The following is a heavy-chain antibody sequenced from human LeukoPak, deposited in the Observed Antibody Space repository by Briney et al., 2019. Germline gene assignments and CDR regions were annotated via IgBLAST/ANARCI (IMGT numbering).Heavy chain of an antibody. CDR2: IYYSGST. CDR3: ARVRPAVYDSSGTSFDY. V-gene: IGHV4-61*01. Sequence: SETLSLTCTVSGGPVSSGSYYWSWIRQPPGKGLEWIGYIYYSGSTNYNPSLKSRVTISVDTSKNQFSLKLSSVTAADTAVYYCARVRPAVYDSSGTSFDYWGQGTLVTVSS. J-gene: IGHJ4*02. D-gene: IGHD3-22*01. CDR1: GGPVSSGSYY.